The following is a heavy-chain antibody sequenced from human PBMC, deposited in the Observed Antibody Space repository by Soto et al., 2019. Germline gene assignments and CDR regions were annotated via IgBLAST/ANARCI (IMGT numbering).Heavy chain of an antibody. D-gene: IGHD3-22*01. CDR2: ISGSSSYI. J-gene: IGHJ4*02. CDR1: GFTFSDYY. CDR3: ARSFSGYFDF. Sequence: VQLVESGGGLVKPGGSLRLSCAASGFTFSDYYMNWIRQAPGKGLEWVSYISGSSSYINYTDSVKGRFTISRDNAKNSQYLQMNSLRAEDTGIYYCARSFSGYFDFWGQGTLVTVSS. V-gene: IGHV3-11*06.